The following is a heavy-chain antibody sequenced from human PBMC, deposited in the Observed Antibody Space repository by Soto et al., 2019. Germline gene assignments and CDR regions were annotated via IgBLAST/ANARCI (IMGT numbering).Heavy chain of an antibody. CDR3: ARADPGYSYAFPFDY. V-gene: IGHV4-4*02. Sequence: SETLSLTCAVSGCSISSSNWWSWVRQPPGKGLEWIGEIYHSGSTNYNPSLKSRVTISVDKSKNQFSLKLSSVTAADTAVYYCARADPGYSYAFPFDYWGQGTLVTVSS. J-gene: IGHJ4*02. D-gene: IGHD5-18*01. CDR1: GCSISSSNW. CDR2: IYHSGST.